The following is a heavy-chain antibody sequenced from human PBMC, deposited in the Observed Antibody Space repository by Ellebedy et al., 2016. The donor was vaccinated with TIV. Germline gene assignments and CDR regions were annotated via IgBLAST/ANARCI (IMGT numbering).Heavy chain of an antibody. Sequence: GESLKISCAASGFTFISYSMSWVRQAPGKGLEWVGRVKSKTDGGKTDHAAPVKGRFTISRDDSKNTLYLQMNSLKIEDTAVYYCITKNYSSAWYNNYWGQGTLVTVSS. CDR3: ITKNYSSAWYNNY. CDR1: GFTFISYS. CDR2: VKSKTDGGKT. D-gene: IGHD6-19*01. V-gene: IGHV3-15*01. J-gene: IGHJ4*02.